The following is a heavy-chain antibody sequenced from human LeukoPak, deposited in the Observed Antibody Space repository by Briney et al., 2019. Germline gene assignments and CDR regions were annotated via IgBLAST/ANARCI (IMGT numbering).Heavy chain of an antibody. J-gene: IGHJ6*03. CDR1: GFTFSSYA. Sequence: GGSLRLPCAASGFTFSSYAMSWVRQAPGKGLEWVSTISGIGDDTSYADSVKGRFTISRDNSKNTLYLQMNSLRAEDTAVYYCAKDEASGYGLGVGYYYYMDVWGKGATVTVSS. D-gene: IGHD5-12*01. CDR2: ISGIGDDT. CDR3: AKDEASGYGLGVGYYYYMDV. V-gene: IGHV3-23*01.